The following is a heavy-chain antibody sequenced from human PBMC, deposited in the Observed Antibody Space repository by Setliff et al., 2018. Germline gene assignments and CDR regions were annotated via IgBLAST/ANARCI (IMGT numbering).Heavy chain of an antibody. V-gene: IGHV5-51*01. D-gene: IGHD2-15*01. CDR2: IYSSDSHT. Sequence: GESLKISCKASGYSFTTYWIGWVRQMPGKGLEWLGIIYSSDSHTRYSPSFQGQVTISADKSISTAYLQWSSLKASGTATYYCARVVGADGIGIDYWGQGTVVTVSS. CDR1: GYSFTTYW. J-gene: IGHJ4*02. CDR3: ARVVGADGIGIDY.